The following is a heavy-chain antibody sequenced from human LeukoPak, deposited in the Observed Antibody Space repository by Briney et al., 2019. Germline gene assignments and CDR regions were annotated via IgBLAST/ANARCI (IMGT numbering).Heavy chain of an antibody. CDR3: ARQVAYTSGRTFDF. CDR2: IYPGDSDS. V-gene: IGHV5-51*01. Sequence: GESLKISCKGSGYSFTSYWIGWVRQMPGIGLEWMGIIYPGDSDSRYSPPFQGQVTISADKSISTAYLQWSSLKASDTAMYYCARQVAYTSGRTFDFWGQGTLVTVSS. CDR1: GYSFTSYW. J-gene: IGHJ4*02. D-gene: IGHD6-19*01.